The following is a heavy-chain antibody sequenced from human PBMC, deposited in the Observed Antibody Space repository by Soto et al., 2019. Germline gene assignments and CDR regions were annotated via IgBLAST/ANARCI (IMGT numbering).Heavy chain of an antibody. Sequence: PGGSLRLSCAASGFTFSSYAMVWVRQAPGKGLEWVSTITANSGSTAYGDSVKGRFTISRDNSKSTLYLQMNSLRVEDTAAYYCAKSPEWPNRYFDYWRQGTLVTVSS. D-gene: IGHD3-3*01. CDR3: AKSPEWPNRYFDY. J-gene: IGHJ4*02. CDR1: GFTFSSYA. V-gene: IGHV3-23*01. CDR2: ITANSGST.